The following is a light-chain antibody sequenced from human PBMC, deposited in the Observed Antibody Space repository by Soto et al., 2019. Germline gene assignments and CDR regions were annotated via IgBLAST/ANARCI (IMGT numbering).Light chain of an antibody. J-gene: IGKJ5*01. CDR3: QKYNSALT. CDR1: QSISSW. Sequence: DIQMTQSPSTLSASVGDRVTITCRASQSISSWLAWYQQKPGKAPKLLIYDASSLESWVPSRFSGSGSGTEFTLTISSLQPEDVATYFCQKYNSALTFGQGTRLEIK. CDR2: DAS. V-gene: IGKV1-5*01.